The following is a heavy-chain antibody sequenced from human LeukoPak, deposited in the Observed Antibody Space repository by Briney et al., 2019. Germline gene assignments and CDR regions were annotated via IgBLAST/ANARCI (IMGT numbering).Heavy chain of an antibody. D-gene: IGHD5-24*01. Sequence: SETLSLTCTVSGGSISSYWSWIRQPPGKGLEWIGYIYYCGSTNYNPSLRSRVTISVDTSRDQFSLKLSSVTAADTAVYYCARGDGYNHPFDYWGQGTLVTVSS. CDR3: ARGDGYNHPFDY. CDR1: GGSISSY. CDR2: IYYCGST. J-gene: IGHJ4*02. V-gene: IGHV4-59*01.